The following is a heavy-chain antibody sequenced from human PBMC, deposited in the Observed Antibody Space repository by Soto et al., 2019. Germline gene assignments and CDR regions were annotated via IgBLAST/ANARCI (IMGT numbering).Heavy chain of an antibody. V-gene: IGHV4-31*11. CDR1: GGSISNCGYS. J-gene: IGHJ5*02. CDR2: IFYSGTT. Sequence: PSETLSLTCAVSGGSISNCGYSWSWIRQPPGKGLEWIGYIFYSGTTYYNPSLKSRVTISVDTSKNQFSLKLSSVTAADTAVYYCARSVDPWGQGTLVTVSS. CDR3: ARSVDP.